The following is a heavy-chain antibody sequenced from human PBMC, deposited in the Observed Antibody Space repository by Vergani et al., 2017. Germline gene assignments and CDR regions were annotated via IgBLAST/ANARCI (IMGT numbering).Heavy chain of an antibody. CDR3: XRGRGYSFGYSDY. CDR1: GFSFGDYA. CDR2: MRNKAYGGTT. V-gene: IGHV3-49*04. J-gene: IGHJ4*02. D-gene: IGHD5-18*01. Sequence: EVQLVESGGGLVPPGRSLRLSCAASGFSFGDYAMTWVRQAPGKGLEWVAFMRNKAYGGTTEYAASVKGRFTISRDDSKRLAYLQLSGLKTEDTAVYFCXRGRGYSFGYSDYWGQGTLVTVSS.